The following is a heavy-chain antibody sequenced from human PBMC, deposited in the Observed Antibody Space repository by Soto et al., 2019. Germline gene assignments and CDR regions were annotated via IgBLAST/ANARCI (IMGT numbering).Heavy chain of an antibody. J-gene: IGHJ6*03. CDR1: GYTFTNYA. Sequence: ASVKVSCKASGYTFTNYAVHWVRQAPGQRLEWMGWINAGNGNTRFSQNLQGRVTITRDTSARTVYMELSSLRSEDTAVYYCARGHLAVVPVASWFYYLDVWGKGTTVTVSS. D-gene: IGHD2-2*01. V-gene: IGHV1-3*01. CDR2: INAGNGNT. CDR3: ARGHLAVVPVASWFYYLDV.